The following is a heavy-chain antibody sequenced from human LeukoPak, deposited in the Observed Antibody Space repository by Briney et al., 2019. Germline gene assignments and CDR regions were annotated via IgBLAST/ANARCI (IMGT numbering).Heavy chain of an antibody. J-gene: IGHJ4*02. CDR1: GYTFTIYG. Sequence: ASVKVSCKASGYTFTIYGISWVRQAPGQGLEWMGWISAYNGDTNYAQKLQGRVTMTTDTSTSTAYMELSSLRSEDTAVYYCARGPITTRSHFDYWGQGTLVTVSS. CDR3: ARGPITTRSHFDY. V-gene: IGHV1-18*01. CDR2: ISAYNGDT. D-gene: IGHD3-22*01.